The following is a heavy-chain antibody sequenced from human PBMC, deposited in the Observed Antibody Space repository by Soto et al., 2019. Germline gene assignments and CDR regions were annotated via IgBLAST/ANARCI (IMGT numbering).Heavy chain of an antibody. CDR3: AKDHFGIAAAGPFDY. J-gene: IGHJ4*02. V-gene: IGHV3-9*01. Sequence: SLRLSCAASGFTFDDYAMHWVRQAPGKGLEWVSGISWNSGSIGYADSVKGRFTISRDNAKNSLYLQMNSLRAEDTALYYCAKDHFGIAAAGPFDYWGQGTLVTVSS. D-gene: IGHD6-13*01. CDR1: GFTFDDYA. CDR2: ISWNSGSI.